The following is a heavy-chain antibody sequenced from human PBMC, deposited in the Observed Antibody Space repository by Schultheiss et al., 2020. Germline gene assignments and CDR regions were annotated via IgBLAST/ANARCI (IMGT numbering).Heavy chain of an antibody. CDR3: ARGGIAAAGTWYFDY. Sequence: GGSLRLSCAASGFTFNTYALHWVRQAPGKGLEWVAVISYDGSNKYYADSVKGRFTISRDNSKNTLYLQMNSLRAEDTAVYYCARGGIAAAGTWYFDYWGQGTLVTVSS. V-gene: IGHV3-30-3*01. D-gene: IGHD6-13*01. J-gene: IGHJ4*02. CDR1: GFTFNTYA. CDR2: ISYDGSNK.